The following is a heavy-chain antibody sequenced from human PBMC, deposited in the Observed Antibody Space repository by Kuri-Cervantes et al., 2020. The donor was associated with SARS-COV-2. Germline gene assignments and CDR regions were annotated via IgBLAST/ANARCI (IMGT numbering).Heavy chain of an antibody. Sequence: GESLKISCAASGFTFSNAWMNWVRQAPGKGLEWVAVISYDGSNKYYADSVKGRFTISRDNSKNTLYLQMNSLRAEDTAVYYCPNEWDDAFDIWGQGTMVTVSS. J-gene: IGHJ3*02. CDR1: GFTFSNAW. D-gene: IGHD1-26*01. CDR2: ISYDGSNK. V-gene: IGHV3-30*18. CDR3: PNEWDDAFDI.